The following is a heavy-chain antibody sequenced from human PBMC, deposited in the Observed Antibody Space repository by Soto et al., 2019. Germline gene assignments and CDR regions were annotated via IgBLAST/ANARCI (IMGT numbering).Heavy chain of an antibody. CDR2: IYYSGVT. D-gene: IGHD5-12*01. Sequence: SSETLSLTCSVSGGSVDSSTYYWSWIRQPPGKGLEWIGFIYYSGVTKYNPSLESRVTISLDTSKNQFSLKLYSVTAADTAVYYCARVVIEANHWIDPWGQGILVTVSS. V-gene: IGHV4-61*01. CDR1: GGSVDSSTYY. CDR3: ARVVIEANHWIDP. J-gene: IGHJ5*02.